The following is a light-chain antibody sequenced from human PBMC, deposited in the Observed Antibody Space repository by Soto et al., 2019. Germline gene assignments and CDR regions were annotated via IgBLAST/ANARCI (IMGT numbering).Light chain of an antibody. Sequence: EIVVTQSPATLSVSPGERATLSCRASQSVSSYLAWYQQKPGQAPRLLIYDASIRATGIPARFSGSGSGTDFTLTISSLEPEDFAVYYCQQRSNWWTFGQGTKVDIK. CDR3: QQRSNWWT. V-gene: IGKV3-11*01. CDR1: QSVSSY. J-gene: IGKJ1*01. CDR2: DAS.